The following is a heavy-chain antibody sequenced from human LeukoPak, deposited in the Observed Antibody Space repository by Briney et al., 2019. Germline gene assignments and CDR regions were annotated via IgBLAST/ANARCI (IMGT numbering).Heavy chain of an antibody. Sequence: SLXXSXAASGFTFSSYAMSWVRQAPGKGLEWVSAISGSGGSTYYADSVKGRFTISRDNSKNTLYLQMNSLRAEDTAVYYXXXXXXXXXXNYXXXXVWGKGTTXTISS. CDR2: ISGSGGST. J-gene: IGHJ6*03. V-gene: IGHV3-23*01. CDR3: XXXXXXXXXNYXXXXV. CDR1: GFTFSSYA.